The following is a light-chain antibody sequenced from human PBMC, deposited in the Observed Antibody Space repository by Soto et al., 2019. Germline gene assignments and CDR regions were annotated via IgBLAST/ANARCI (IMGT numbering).Light chain of an antibody. Sequence: QSVLTQPPSVSGAPGQRVTISCTGSISNIGAGYDVHWYQQLPGTAPKLLIYGNNNRPSGVPDRFSGSKSGTSASLAITGLQAEDEADYYCQSYGSSLSGSNVFGGGTQLIVL. V-gene: IGLV1-40*01. CDR2: GNN. J-gene: IGLJ2*01. CDR1: ISNIGAGYD. CDR3: QSYGSSLSGSNV.